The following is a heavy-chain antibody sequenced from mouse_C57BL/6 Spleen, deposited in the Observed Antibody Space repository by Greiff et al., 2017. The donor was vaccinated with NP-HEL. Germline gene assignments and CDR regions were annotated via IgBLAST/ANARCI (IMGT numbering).Heavy chain of an antibody. CDR1: GFTFSSYA. Sequence: EVMLVESGGGLVKPGGSLKLSCAASGFTFSSYAMSWVRQTPEKRLEWVATISDGGSYTYYPDNVKGRFTISRDNAKNNLYLQMSHLKSEDTAMYYCARRTGTGWFAYWGQGTLVTVSA. D-gene: IGHD4-1*01. CDR2: ISDGGSYT. J-gene: IGHJ3*01. V-gene: IGHV5-4*03. CDR3: ARRTGTGWFAY.